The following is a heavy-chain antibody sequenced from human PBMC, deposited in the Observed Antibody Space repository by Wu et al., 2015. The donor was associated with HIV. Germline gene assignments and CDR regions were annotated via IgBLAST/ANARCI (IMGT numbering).Heavy chain of an antibody. CDR3: AIVGAGIPYQLPDYHYYGMDV. V-gene: IGHV1-69*13. CDR2: IT. J-gene: IGHJ6*02. Sequence: QVQLVQSGAEVKKPGSAVKVSCKVSGDTFSKSAISWVRQAPGQGLQWVGAITTQTFQDRIKIVADESTSTIYMEMTSLKIDDTAVYYCAIVGAGIPYQLPDYHYYGMDVWGQGTTIIVSS. CDR1: GDTFSKSA. D-gene: IGHD1-14*01.